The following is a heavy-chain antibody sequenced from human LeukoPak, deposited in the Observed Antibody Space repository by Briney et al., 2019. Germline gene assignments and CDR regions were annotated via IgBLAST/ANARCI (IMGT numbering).Heavy chain of an antibody. D-gene: IGHD3-22*01. Sequence: GGSLRLSCAASGFTLSTYAMSWVRQTPGKGLEWVAATSSSDARTYHADSVKGRFTISRDNSKNTLYLQMNSLRAEDTAVYYCAKGRSQDSSGLRLFDYWGQGTLVTVSS. CDR3: AKGRSQDSSGLRLFDY. CDR2: TSSSDART. CDR1: GFTLSTYA. V-gene: IGHV3-23*01. J-gene: IGHJ4*02.